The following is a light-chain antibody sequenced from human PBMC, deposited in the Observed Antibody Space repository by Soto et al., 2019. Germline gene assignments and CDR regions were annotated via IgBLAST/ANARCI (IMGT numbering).Light chain of an antibody. CDR2: GAS. Sequence: EIVMTQSPATLSVSPGERATLSCRASQSVSSKLAWYQQKPGQAPRLLIYGASTRATGIPATFSGSGSGTEFTLTISSLQSEDFAVYYCQHYNNWPYAFGQGTKLEIK. CDR1: QSVSSK. V-gene: IGKV3-15*01. J-gene: IGKJ2*01. CDR3: QHYNNWPYA.